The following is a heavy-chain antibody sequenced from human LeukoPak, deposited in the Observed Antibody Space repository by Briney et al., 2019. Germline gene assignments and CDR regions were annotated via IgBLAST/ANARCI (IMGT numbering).Heavy chain of an antibody. CDR2: INPNSGGT. J-gene: IGHJ3*02. V-gene: IGHV1-2*02. D-gene: IGHD3-22*01. Sequence: ASVKVSCKASGYTFTGCYMHWVRQAPGQGLEWMGWINPNSGGTNYAQKFQGRVTMTRDTSISTAYMELSRLRSDDTAVYYCARDFQYDSSGYSSGTYAFGIWGQGTMVTVSS. CDR3: ARDFQYDSSGYSSGTYAFGI. CDR1: GYTFTGCY.